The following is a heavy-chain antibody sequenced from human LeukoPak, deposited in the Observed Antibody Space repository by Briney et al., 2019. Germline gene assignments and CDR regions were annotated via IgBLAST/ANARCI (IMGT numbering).Heavy chain of an antibody. D-gene: IGHD6-19*01. CDR1: GYSISSGYY. J-gene: IGHJ4*02. Sequence: PSETLSLTCTVSGYSISSGYYWGWIRQPPGKGLEWIGSIYHSGSTYYNPSLKSRVTISVDTSKNQFSLKLSSVTAADTAVYYCARDRGQWLDYWGQGTLVTVSS. V-gene: IGHV4-38-2*02. CDR3: ARDRGQWLDY. CDR2: IYHSGST.